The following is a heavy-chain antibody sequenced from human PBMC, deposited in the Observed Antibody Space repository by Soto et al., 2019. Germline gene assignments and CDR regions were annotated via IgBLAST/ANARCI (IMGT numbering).Heavy chain of an antibody. J-gene: IGHJ5*02. CDR1: GYTFTSYY. Sequence: GASVKVSCKASGYTFTSYYMHWVLQAPGQGLEWMGIINPSGGSTSYAQKFQGRVTMTRDTSTSTVYMELSSLRSEDTSVYYCVRAIGGGKATIYHPWGQGTLCTVSS. CDR3: VRAIGGGKATIYHP. D-gene: IGHD5-12*01. V-gene: IGHV1-46*03. CDR2: INPSGGST.